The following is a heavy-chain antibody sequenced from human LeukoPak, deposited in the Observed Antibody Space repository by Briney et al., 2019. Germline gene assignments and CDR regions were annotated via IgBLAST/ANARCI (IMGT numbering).Heavy chain of an antibody. CDR3: ASNMVRGPGLWYCGMDV. D-gene: IGHD3-10*01. CDR1: GGSFSGYY. V-gene: IGHV4-34*01. CDR2: INHSGST. J-gene: IGHJ6*04. Sequence: SETLSLTCAVYGGSFSGYYWSWIRQPPGKGLEWIGEINHSGSTNYNPSLKSRVTISVDTSKNQFSLKLSSVTAADTAVYYCASNMVRGPGLWYCGMDVWGKGTTVNVSS.